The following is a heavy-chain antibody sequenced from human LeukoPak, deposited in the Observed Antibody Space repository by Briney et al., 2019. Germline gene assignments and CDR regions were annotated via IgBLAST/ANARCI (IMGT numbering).Heavy chain of an antibody. CDR3: ARDRDIVVVPKGGPPYYYYYMDV. J-gene: IGHJ6*03. V-gene: IGHV1-18*01. Sequence: SVKVSCKASGYTFTSYGISWVRQAPGQGLEWMGWISAYNGNTNYAQKPQGRVTMTTDTSTSTAYMELRSLRSDDTAVYYCARDRDIVVVPKGGPPYYYYYMDVWGKGTTATVSS. CDR1: GYTFTSYG. CDR2: ISAYNGNT. D-gene: IGHD2-2*01.